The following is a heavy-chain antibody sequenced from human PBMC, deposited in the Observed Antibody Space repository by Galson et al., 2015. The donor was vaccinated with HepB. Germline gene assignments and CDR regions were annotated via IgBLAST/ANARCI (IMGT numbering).Heavy chain of an antibody. D-gene: IGHD5-12*01. V-gene: IGHV3-30*18. Sequence: SLRLSCAASGFTFSSYGMHWVRQAPGKGLEWVAVISYDGSNKYYADSVKGRFTISRDNSKNTLYLQMNSLRAEDTAVYYCAKAPGPSGYYYYYYMDVWGKGTTVTVSS. J-gene: IGHJ6*03. CDR3: AKAPGPSGYYYYYYMDV. CDR2: ISYDGSNK. CDR1: GFTFSSYG.